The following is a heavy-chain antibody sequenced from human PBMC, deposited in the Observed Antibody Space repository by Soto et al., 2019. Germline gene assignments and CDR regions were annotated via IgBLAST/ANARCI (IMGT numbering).Heavy chain of an antibody. D-gene: IGHD6-19*01. V-gene: IGHV1-69*13. CDR1: GGTFSSYA. Sequence: GASVKVSCKASGGTFSSYAISWVRQAPGQGLEWMGGIIPIFGTANYAQKFQGRVTITADESTSTAYMELSSLRSEDTAVYYCASSLSSGWYYFWDYWGQGTLVTVSS. CDR2: IIPIFGTA. CDR3: ASSLSSGWYYFWDY. J-gene: IGHJ4*02.